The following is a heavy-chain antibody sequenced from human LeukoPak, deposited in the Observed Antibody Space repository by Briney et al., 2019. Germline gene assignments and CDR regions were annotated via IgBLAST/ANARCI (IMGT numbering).Heavy chain of an antibody. J-gene: IGHJ6*02. CDR2: IYYSGST. CDR3: ARAYYDILTGYYSPVGMDV. V-gene: IGHV4-59*01. D-gene: IGHD3-9*01. CDR1: GGSISSCY. Sequence: AETLSLTCTVSGGSISSCYWSWIRQPPGKGLEWIGYIYYSGSTNYNPSLKSRVTISVDTSKNQFSLKLSSVTAADTAVYYCARAYYDILTGYYSPVGMDVWGQGTTVTVSS.